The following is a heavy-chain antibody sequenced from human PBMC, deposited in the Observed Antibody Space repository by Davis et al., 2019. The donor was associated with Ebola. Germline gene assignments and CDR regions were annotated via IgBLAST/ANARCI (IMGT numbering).Heavy chain of an antibody. V-gene: IGHV1-2*04. CDR1: GGTFSSYA. J-gene: IGHJ2*01. CDR2: INPNSGGT. D-gene: IGHD1-26*01. CDR3: ARGYVLGAPLDL. Sequence: ASVKVSCKASGGTFSSYAISWVRQAPGQGLEWMGWINPNSGGTNYAQKFQGWVTMTRDTSISTAYMELSRLRSDDTAVYYCARGYVLGAPLDLWGRGTLVTVSS.